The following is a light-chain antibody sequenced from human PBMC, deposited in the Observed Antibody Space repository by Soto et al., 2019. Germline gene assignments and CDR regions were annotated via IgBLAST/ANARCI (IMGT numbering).Light chain of an antibody. V-gene: IGLV1-40*01. Sequence: QSVLTQPPSVSGAPGQRVTISCTGSSSNIGAGYDVHWYQQLPGTAPKLLIYGNSNRPSGVPDRFSGSKSGTSASLAITGLQAEDEADYYCQSYDSSRSEVVFGTGTKLTVL. CDR2: GNS. CDR1: SSNIGAGYD. J-gene: IGLJ1*01. CDR3: QSYDSSRSEVV.